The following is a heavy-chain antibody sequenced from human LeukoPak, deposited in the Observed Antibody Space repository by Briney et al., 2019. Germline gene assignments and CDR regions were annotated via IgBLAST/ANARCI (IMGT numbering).Heavy chain of an antibody. D-gene: IGHD6-19*01. J-gene: IGHJ4*02. CDR1: GDSITGYY. Sequence: PSETLSLTCTVSGDSITGYYWSWIRQPPGKGLEWIAYISYTGSTNYNPPLRGRVTISLDTSANQFSLKFSSVTTTDTAVYYCVREPSSSGWFAYWGQGTLVTVSS. CDR2: ISYTGST. V-gene: IGHV4-59*01. CDR3: VREPSSSGWFAY.